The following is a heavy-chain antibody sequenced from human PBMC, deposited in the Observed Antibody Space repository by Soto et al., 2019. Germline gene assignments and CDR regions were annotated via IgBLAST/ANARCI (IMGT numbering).Heavy chain of an antibody. V-gene: IGHV2-5*01. CDR2: IYWNDDK. Sequence: QSGPTLVNPTQTLTLTCTFSGFSLSTTGVGVGWIRQPPGKALEWLALIYWNDDKRYSPSLESRLTITKDTSKNQVVLTMTNMDPVDTGTYFCAHRRPQYLGHYNWFDPWGQGILVTVSS. CDR3: AHRRPQYLGHYNWFDP. D-gene: IGHD1-26*01. J-gene: IGHJ5*02. CDR1: GFSLSTTGVG.